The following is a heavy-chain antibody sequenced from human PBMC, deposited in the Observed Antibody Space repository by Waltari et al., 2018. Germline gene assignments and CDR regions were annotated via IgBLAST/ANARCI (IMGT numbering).Heavy chain of an antibody. V-gene: IGHV4-34*01. J-gene: IGHJ4*02. Sequence: QVQLQQWGAGLLKPSETLSLTCAVYGGSFSGYYWSWIRQPPGKGLEWFGEINHSGSTNDNPSLKSRVTISVETSKNQFSLKLSSVTAADTAVYYCARGAQYYYGSGSYYNPFDYWGQGTLVTVSS. D-gene: IGHD3-10*01. CDR1: GGSFSGYY. CDR2: INHSGST. CDR3: ARGAQYYYGSGSYYNPFDY.